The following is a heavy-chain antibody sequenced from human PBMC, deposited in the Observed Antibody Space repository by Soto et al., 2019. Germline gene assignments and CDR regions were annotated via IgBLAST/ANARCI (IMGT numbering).Heavy chain of an antibody. CDR2: IYYSGST. Sequence: SETLSLTCTFSGGSISSYYWSWIRQPPGKGLEWIGYIYYSGSTNYNPSLKSRATISIDTSKNQLSLQLSSVTAAGSAVYFCVREDYGDDRDYYGLDVWGQGTTVTVSS. CDR1: GGSISSYY. V-gene: IGHV4-59*12. CDR3: VREDYGDDRDYYGLDV. J-gene: IGHJ6*02. D-gene: IGHD4-17*01.